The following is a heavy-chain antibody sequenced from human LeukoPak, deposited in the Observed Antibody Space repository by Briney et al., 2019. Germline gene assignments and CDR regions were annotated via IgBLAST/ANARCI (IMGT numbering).Heavy chain of an antibody. J-gene: IGHJ4*02. CDR2: INPNSGGT. CDR1: GYTFTGYY. Sequence: GASVKVSCKASGYTFTGYYMHWVRQAPGQGLEWMGWINPNSGGTNYAQKFQGRVTMTRDTSISTAYMELSRLRSDDTAVYYCARASSWYEGNYFDYWGQGTLVTVSS. D-gene: IGHD6-13*01. V-gene: IGHV1-2*02. CDR3: ARASSWYEGNYFDY.